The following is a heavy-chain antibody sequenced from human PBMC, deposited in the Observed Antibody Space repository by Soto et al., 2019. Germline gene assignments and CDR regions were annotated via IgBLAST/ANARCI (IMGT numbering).Heavy chain of an antibody. CDR3: ARAPSHPNYDILTGYEYYFDY. D-gene: IGHD3-9*01. J-gene: IGHJ4*02. CDR2: IYYSGST. CDR1: GGSISSGDYY. V-gene: IGHV4-30-4*01. Sequence: SETLSLTCTVSGGSISSGDYYWSWIRQPPGKGLEWIGYIYYSGSTYYNPSLKSRVTISVDTSKNQFSLKLSSVTAADTAVYYCARAPSHPNYDILTGYEYYFDYWGQGTLVTVSS.